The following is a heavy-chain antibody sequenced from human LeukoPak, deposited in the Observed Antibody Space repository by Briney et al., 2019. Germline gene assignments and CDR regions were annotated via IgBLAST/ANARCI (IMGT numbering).Heavy chain of an antibody. D-gene: IGHD2-15*01. Sequence: PGGSLRLSCAASGFTFSSYWMSWVRQAPGKGLEWVANIKQDGSEKYYVDSVKGRFTISRDNAKNSLYLQMNSLRAEDTAVYYCARDQHPVVAATGPGYWGQGTLVTVSS. V-gene: IGHV3-7*01. J-gene: IGHJ4*02. CDR2: IKQDGSEK. CDR3: ARDQHPVVAATGPGY. CDR1: GFTFSSYW.